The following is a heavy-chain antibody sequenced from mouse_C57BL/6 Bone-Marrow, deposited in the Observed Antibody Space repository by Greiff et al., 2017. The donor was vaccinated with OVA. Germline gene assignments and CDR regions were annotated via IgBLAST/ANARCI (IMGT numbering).Heavy chain of an antibody. J-gene: IGHJ4*01. CDR3: ARNAYYSNYDYYAMDY. CDR2: ISYDGSN. CDR1: GYSITSGYY. V-gene: IGHV3-6*01. Sequence: DVQLQESGPGLVKPSQSLSLTCSVTGYSITSGYYWNWIRQFPGNKLEWMGYISYDGSNNYNPSLKNRISITRDTSKNQFFLKLNSVTTEETATYYCARNAYYSNYDYYAMDYWGQGTSVTVSS. D-gene: IGHD2-5*01.